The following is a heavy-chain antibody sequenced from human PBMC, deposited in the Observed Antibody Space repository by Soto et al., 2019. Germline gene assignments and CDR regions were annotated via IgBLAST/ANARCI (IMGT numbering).Heavy chain of an antibody. D-gene: IGHD2-15*01. CDR3: ARDRSVLGYCSGGSCRRLYWYFDL. CDR2: IYYSGST. J-gene: IGHJ2*01. CDR1: GGSISSGGYY. V-gene: IGHV4-31*01. Sequence: QVQLQESGPGLVKPSQTLSLTCTVSGGSISSGGYYWSWIRQHPGKGLEWIGHIYYSGSTYYNPSLKTQFTIAADTSKNQFSRKLSSVTAADTAVYYCARDRSVLGYCSGGSCRRLYWYFDLWGRGTLVTVSS.